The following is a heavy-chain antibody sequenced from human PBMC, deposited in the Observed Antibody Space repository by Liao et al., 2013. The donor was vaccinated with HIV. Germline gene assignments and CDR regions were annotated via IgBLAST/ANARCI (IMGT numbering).Heavy chain of an antibody. V-gene: IGHV4-34*01. CDR3: ARGNSNYVGYNWFDP. J-gene: IGHJ5*02. D-gene: IGHD4-11*01. CDR2: INHSESV. Sequence: QVQLQQWGAGLLKPSETLSLTCAVYGGSFSGYYWSWIRQPPGKGLEWIGEINHSESVNYNPSLESRVTISVDTSKNQFSLKLSSVTAADTAVYYCARGNSNYVGYNWFDPWGQGTLVTVSS. CDR1: GGSFSGYY.